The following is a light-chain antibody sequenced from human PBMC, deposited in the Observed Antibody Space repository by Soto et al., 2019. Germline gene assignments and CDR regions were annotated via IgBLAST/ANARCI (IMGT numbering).Light chain of an antibody. V-gene: IGLV2-8*01. J-gene: IGLJ1*01. Sequence: QSALTQPPSASGSPGQSVTISCTGTSSDVGAYNYVSWYQQLPGKAPKLIIYEVSKRPSGVPDRFSGSKSGNPASLTVSGLQAEDEADYYCTSYAGTYSFFYVFGTGTKVTVL. CDR1: SSDVGAYNY. CDR2: EVS. CDR3: TSYAGTYSFFYV.